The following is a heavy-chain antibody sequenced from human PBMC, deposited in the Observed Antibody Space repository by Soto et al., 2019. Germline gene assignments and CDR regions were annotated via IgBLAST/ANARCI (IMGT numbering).Heavy chain of an antibody. CDR2: IRSKAYGGTT. V-gene: IGHV3-49*03. Sequence: SLRLSCTASGFTSGDYAMSWFRQAPGKGLEWVGFIRSKAYGGTTEYAASVKGRFTISRDDSKSIAYLQMNSLKTEDTAVYYCTRDPPYIGDIWGQGTMVTVSS. CDR1: GFTSGDYA. CDR3: TRDPPYIGDI. J-gene: IGHJ3*02. D-gene: IGHD2-15*01.